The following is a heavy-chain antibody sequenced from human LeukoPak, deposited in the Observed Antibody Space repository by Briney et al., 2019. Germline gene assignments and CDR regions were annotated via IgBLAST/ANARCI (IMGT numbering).Heavy chain of an antibody. D-gene: IGHD2-2*01. J-gene: IGHJ5*02. V-gene: IGHV1-69*05. CDR1: GGTFSSYA. Sequence: SVKVSCKASGGTFSSYAISWVRQAPGQGLEWMGGIIPIFGTANYAQKFQGRVTITTDESTSTAYMKLSSLRSEDTAVYYCAREGYCSSTSCYGGVTWSWFDPWGQGTLVTVSS. CDR2: IIPIFGTA. CDR3: AREGYCSSTSCYGGVTWSWFDP.